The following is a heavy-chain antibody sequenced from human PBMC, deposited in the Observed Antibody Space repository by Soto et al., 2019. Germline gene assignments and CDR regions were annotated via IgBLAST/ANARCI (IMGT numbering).Heavy chain of an antibody. Sequence: SKGLEWVAVIWYDGSNKYYADSVKGRFTISRDNSKNTLYLQMNSLRAEDTAVYYCARDTIAVTAIPDNYYHYGMAVLVQRSTVP. D-gene: IGHD2-21*02. J-gene: IGHJ6*02. CDR3: ARDTIAVTAIPDNYYHYGMAV. CDR2: IWYDGSNK. V-gene: IGHV3-33*01.